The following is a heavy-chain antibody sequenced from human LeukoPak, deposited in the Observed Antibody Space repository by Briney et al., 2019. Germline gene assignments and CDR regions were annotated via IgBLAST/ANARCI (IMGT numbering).Heavy chain of an antibody. CDR2: TNEDGGEK. CDR1: GFPFRTYW. J-gene: IGHJ4*02. CDR3: ARTSGDPFDF. V-gene: IGHV3-7*01. D-gene: IGHD4-17*01. Sequence: GGSLRLSCAASGFPFRTYWMSWVRQAPGKGLEWVANTNEDGGEKYYADSVKGRSTISRDNARNSLYVQMNNLRAEDTAVYYCARTSGDPFDFWGQGTLVAVSS.